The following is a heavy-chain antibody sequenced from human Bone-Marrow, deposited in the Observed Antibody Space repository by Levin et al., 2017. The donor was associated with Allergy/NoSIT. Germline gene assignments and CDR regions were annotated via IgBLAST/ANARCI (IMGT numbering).Heavy chain of an antibody. V-gene: IGHV1-46*04. CDR1: GDTFTHYY. CDR3: ARETYTSVSQGKHFDGLDV. Sequence: PRASVKVSCKASGDTFTHYYIHWVRQAPGQGLEWMGIMNPRNGSTRYAQRLQGRVAMTTDTSTSTVYMEMSSLRSDDTAVYYCARETYTSVSQGKHFDGLDVWGQGTAVTVSS. CDR2: MNPRNGST. J-gene: IGHJ6*02. D-gene: IGHD2/OR15-2a*01.